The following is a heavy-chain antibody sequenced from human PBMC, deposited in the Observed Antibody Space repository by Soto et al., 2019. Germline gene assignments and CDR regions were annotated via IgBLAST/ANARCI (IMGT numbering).Heavy chain of an antibody. J-gene: IGHJ4*02. CDR3: ARDRADSSGLFDY. CDR1: GFTFSSYA. V-gene: IGHV3-30-3*01. Sequence: QVQLVESGGGVVQPGRSLRLSCAASGFTFSSYAMHWVRQAPGKGLEWVAVISYDGSNKYYADSVKGRFTISRDNSKNTLYLQMNSLRAEDTDVYYCARDRADSSGLFDYWGQGTLVTVSS. D-gene: IGHD6-19*01. CDR2: ISYDGSNK.